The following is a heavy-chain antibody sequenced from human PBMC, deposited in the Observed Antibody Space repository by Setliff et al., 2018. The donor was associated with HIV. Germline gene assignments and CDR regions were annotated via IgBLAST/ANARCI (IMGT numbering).Heavy chain of an antibody. CDR2: INHTGST. CDR1: GGSFTDYF. D-gene: IGHD3-22*01. CDR3: AGSGVVITTLDAFDI. V-gene: IGHV4-34*01. J-gene: IGHJ3*02. Sequence: PSETLSLTCAVYGGSFTDYFWSWIRQSPGKGLEWIGEINHTGSTNYDPSLKSRVTISVDLSKNQFSLRVNSVTAADTAVYYCAGSGVVITTLDAFDIWGQGTMVTVSS.